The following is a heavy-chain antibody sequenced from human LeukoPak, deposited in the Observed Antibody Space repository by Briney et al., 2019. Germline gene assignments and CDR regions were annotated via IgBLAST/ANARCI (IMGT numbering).Heavy chain of an antibody. J-gene: IGHJ6*03. CDR2: INTNTGEP. Sequence: ASVTVSCKASGYTFNIYDMNWVRQGPGQGLEWMGWINTNTGEPTYAQGFTGRFFFSLDTSVSTAYLQISRLKAEDTAVYYCARGRPGIAAAGRYYYCYYMDVWGKGTTVTVSS. CDR1: GYTFNIYD. D-gene: IGHD6-13*01. CDR3: ARGRPGIAAAGRYYYCYYMDV. V-gene: IGHV7-4-1*02.